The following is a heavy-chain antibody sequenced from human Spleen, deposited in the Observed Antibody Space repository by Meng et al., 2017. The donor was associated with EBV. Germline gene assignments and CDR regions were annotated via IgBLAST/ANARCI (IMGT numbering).Heavy chain of an antibody. CDR2: IYHSGRS. V-gene: IGHV4-4*02. Sequence: QVQLQASGPGLVEPSGTLSLTCAVSGGSISSSDWWSWVRQSPEKGLEWIGEIYHSGRSNYNPSLKSRVTMSVNKSKNQFSLNLSSVTAADTAVYYCARWRRNSRNYLAGFDPWGQGTLVTVSS. CDR3: ARWRRNSRNYLAGFDP. D-gene: IGHD2/OR15-2a*01. J-gene: IGHJ5*02. CDR1: GGSISSSDW.